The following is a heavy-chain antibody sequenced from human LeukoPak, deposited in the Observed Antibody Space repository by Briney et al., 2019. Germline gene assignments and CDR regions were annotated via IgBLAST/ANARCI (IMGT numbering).Heavy chain of an antibody. Sequence: GESLKISCKASGYSFTNYWIGWVRQMPGKGLEWMGIIYPGDSDTRYSPSFQGQVTISADKSISTAYLQWSSLKASDTAMYYCARLRCSGGTCYSHDAFDTWGHGTMVTVSS. CDR1: GYSFTNYW. D-gene: IGHD2-15*01. V-gene: IGHV5-51*01. CDR3: ARLRCSGGTCYSHDAFDT. CDR2: IYPGDSDT. J-gene: IGHJ3*02.